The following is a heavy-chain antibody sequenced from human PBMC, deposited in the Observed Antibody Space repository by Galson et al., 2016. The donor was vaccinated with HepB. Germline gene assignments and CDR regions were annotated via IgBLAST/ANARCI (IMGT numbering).Heavy chain of an antibody. D-gene: IGHD3-10*01. J-gene: IGHJ2*01. V-gene: IGHV3-23*01. Sequence: SLRLSCAASGFTFKSYAMNWVRQAPGKGLEWVSAISATGGSAYYADSVKGRFTFSRDNSKNTLYLQMTSLRAEDTAVYYCASGIAVTTSNSSWYFDLWGRGTLVTVSS. CDR1: GFTFKSYA. CDR3: ASGIAVTTSNSSWYFDL. CDR2: ISATGGSA.